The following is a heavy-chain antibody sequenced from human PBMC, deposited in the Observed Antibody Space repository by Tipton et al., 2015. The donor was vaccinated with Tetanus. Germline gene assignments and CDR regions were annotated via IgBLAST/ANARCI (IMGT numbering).Heavy chain of an antibody. Sequence: LSLTCTVSGGSISSFYWYWIRQPPGKGLEWIAYIYQNGDANYNPSLQSRVTISVDTSKNQFSLQLAFVTAADTAIYYCARERIEAFYYHGLDVWGPGTTVTVPS. CDR1: GGSISSFY. CDR2: IYQNGDA. V-gene: IGHV4-59*01. D-gene: IGHD2-21*01. CDR3: ARERIEAFYYHGLDV. J-gene: IGHJ6*02.